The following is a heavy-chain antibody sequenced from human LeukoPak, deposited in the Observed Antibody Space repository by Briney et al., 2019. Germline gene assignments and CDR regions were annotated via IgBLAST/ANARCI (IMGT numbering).Heavy chain of an antibody. Sequence: GASVKVSCKASGYTFTSYAMHWVRQAPGQRLEWMGWINAGNGNTKYSQKFQGRVTITRDTSASTAYMELSSLRSEDTAVYYCARGYYDILTGYYGLDYWGQGTLVTVSS. D-gene: IGHD3-9*01. V-gene: IGHV1-3*01. J-gene: IGHJ4*02. CDR3: ARGYYDILTGYYGLDY. CDR1: GYTFTSYA. CDR2: INAGNGNT.